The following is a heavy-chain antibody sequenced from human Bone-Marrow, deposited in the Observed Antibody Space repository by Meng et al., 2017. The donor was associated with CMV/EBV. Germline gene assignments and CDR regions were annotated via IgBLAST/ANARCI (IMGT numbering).Heavy chain of an antibody. CDR1: GGTFSTYT. J-gene: IGHJ4*02. V-gene: IGHV1-69*08. CDR3: ATYGSRWLFLEY. CDR2: IIPILGTA. Sequence: SVQVSCKVSGGTFSTYTISWVRQAPGQGLEWMGGIIPILGTANYAQTFQGRVTITSDKSTSTVHMELSSLRTADTAVYYCATYGSRWLFLEYWGQGTLVTVSS. D-gene: IGHD3-22*01.